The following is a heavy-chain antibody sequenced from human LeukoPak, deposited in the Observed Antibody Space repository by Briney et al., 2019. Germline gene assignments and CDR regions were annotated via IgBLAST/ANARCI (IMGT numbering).Heavy chain of an antibody. V-gene: IGHV4-39*07. D-gene: IGHD2-15*01. Sequence: PSETLSLTCSDSGGSISSSSYYWGSIRQPPGKGLEWIGSIYYSGSTYYKPSLKSRVTISVDTSKNQFSLKLSSVTAADTAVYYCARDGANIVVVVAATKLSYWFDPWGEGALVTVSS. CDR2: IYYSGST. CDR1: GGSISSSSYY. J-gene: IGHJ5*02. CDR3: ARDGANIVVVVAATKLSYWFDP.